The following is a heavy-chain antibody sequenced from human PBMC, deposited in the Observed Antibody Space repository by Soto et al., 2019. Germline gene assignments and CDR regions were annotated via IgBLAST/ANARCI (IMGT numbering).Heavy chain of an antibody. V-gene: IGHV1-69*12. CDR1: AGTFSNYA. CDR3: ARDPAYEGYFDY. D-gene: IGHD5-12*01. J-gene: IGHJ4*02. Sequence: QVRLEQSEAEVKKPGSSVKVSCKASAGTFSNYAISWVRQAPGQGLEWMGVIILPFGTPNYAQTFQGRVTIAEDDSRTTSYMEMSGLRAEDTAVYYGARDPAYEGYFDYWGRGTLVTVSS. CDR2: IILPFGTP.